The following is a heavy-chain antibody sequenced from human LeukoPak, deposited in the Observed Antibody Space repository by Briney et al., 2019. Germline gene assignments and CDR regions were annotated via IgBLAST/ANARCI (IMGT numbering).Heavy chain of an antibody. CDR1: GFTFSSYD. J-gene: IGHJ4*02. CDR2: IGTAGDT. D-gene: IGHD6-13*01. V-gene: IGHV3-13*01. CDR3: AKSREDGYSSSWYFDY. Sequence: PGGSLRLSCAASGFTFSSYDMHWVRQATGKGLEWVSVIGTAGDTYYADSVKGRFTISRDNSKNTLYLQMNSLRAEDTAVYYCAKSREDGYSSSWYFDYWGQGTLVTVSS.